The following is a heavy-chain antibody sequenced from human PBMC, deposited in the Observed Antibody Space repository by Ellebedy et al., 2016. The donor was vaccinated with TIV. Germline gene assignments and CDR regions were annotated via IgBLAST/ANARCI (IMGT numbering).Heavy chain of an antibody. Sequence: ASVKVSXXASGYTFTSYDINWVRQATGQGLEWMGWMNPNSGNTGYAQKFQGRVTMTRNTSISTAYMELSSLRSEDTAVYYCARVGYGSGSHPGDPPNNWFNPWGQGTLVTVSS. CDR2: MNPNSGNT. J-gene: IGHJ5*02. CDR1: GYTFTSYD. D-gene: IGHD3-10*01. CDR3: ARVGYGSGSHPGDPPNNWFNP. V-gene: IGHV1-8*01.